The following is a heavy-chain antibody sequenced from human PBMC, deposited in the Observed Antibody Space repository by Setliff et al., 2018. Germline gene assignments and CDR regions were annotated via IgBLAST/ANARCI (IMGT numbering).Heavy chain of an antibody. CDR1: GYSFSDYD. CDR2: MNAHSGNS. V-gene: IGHV1-8*01. CDR3: ARGGGQIHYDFWSGYFSDPQPNYYYYYMDV. Sequence: ASVKVSCKASGYSFSDYDINWVRQAPGQGLEWMGWMNAHSGNSGCAQKFQGRVTITRNTSISTAYMELSSLRPEDTAVYYCARGGGQIHYDFWSGYFSDPQPNYYYYYMDVWGKGTTVTVSS. D-gene: IGHD3-3*01. J-gene: IGHJ6*03.